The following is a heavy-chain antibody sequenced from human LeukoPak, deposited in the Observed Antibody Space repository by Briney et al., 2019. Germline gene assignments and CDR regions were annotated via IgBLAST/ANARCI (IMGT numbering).Heavy chain of an antibody. CDR1: GFTFSSYG. CDR2: ISYDGSNK. CDR3: AKDLGIVATILEGLFDY. J-gene: IGHJ4*02. Sequence: GGSLRLSCAASGFTFSSYGMHWVRQAPGKGLEWVAVISYDGSNKYYADSVKGRFTISRDNSKNTLYLQMNSLRAEDTAVYYCAKDLGIVATILEGLFDYWGQGTLVTVSS. V-gene: IGHV3-30*18. D-gene: IGHD5-12*01.